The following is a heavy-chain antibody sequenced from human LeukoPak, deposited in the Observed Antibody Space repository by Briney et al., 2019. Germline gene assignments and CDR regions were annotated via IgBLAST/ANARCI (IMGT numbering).Heavy chain of an antibody. J-gene: IGHJ6*02. V-gene: IGHV3-9*01. CDR2: ISWNSGSI. D-gene: IGHD6-19*01. Sequence: GGSLRLSCAASGFTFDDYAMHWVRQAPGKGLEWVSGISWNSGSIGYADSVKGRFTISRDNAKNSLYLQMNSLRAEDTALYYCAKSSIAVAADYGMDVWGQGTTVTVSS. CDR3: AKSSIAVAADYGMDV. CDR1: GFTFDDYA.